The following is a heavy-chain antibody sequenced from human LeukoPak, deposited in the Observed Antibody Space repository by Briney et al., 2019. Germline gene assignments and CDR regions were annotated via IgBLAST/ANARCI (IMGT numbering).Heavy chain of an antibody. CDR3: ARHRNGSGYYYYDY. CDR1: GGSISSSSYY. CDR2: IYYSGST. Sequence: SETLSLTCTVSGGSISSSSYYWGWIRQPPGKGLEWIGSIYYSGSTYYNPSLKSRVTISVDTSKNQFSLKLSSVTAADTAVYYCARHRNGSGYYYYDYWGQGTLVTVSS. D-gene: IGHD3-22*01. V-gene: IGHV4-39*01. J-gene: IGHJ4*02.